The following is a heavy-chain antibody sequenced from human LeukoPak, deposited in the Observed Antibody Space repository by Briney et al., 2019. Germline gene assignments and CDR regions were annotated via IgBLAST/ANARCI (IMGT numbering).Heavy chain of an antibody. Sequence: SETLSLTCAVYGGSFSGYYWRCIRHPPGKGLEWLGEINHSGSTNYNPSLKSRVTISVDTSKNQFSLKLSSVTAADTAVYYCARDLHMGSGYYSAYYYMDVWGKGTTVTISS. CDR1: GGSFSGYY. CDR3: ARDLHMGSGYYSAYYYMDV. V-gene: IGHV4-34*01. D-gene: IGHD3-22*01. CDR2: INHSGST. J-gene: IGHJ6*03.